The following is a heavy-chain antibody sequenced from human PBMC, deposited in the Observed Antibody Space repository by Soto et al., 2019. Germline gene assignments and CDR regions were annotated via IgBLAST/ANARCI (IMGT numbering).Heavy chain of an antibody. Sequence: EVQLVESGGGLIQPGGSLRHSCAASGFTFSSNDMNWVRQAPGKGLEWVSLIYSGGSTYYADSVKGRFTISRDNSKNTLYLQMSSLSAEDTAVYYCATRPLLPGAPWGQGTMVTVSS. CDR3: ATRPLLPGAP. CDR1: GFTFSSND. D-gene: IGHD3-22*01. V-gene: IGHV3-53*01. J-gene: IGHJ3*01. CDR2: IYSGGST.